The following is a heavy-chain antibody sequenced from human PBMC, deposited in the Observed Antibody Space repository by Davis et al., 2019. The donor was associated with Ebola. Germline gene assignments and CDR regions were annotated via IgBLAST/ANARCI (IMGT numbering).Heavy chain of an antibody. Sequence: GGSLRLSCAASGFTFSSYGMHWVRQAPGKGLEWVAVIWYDGSNTYYADSVKGRFTISRDNSKNTLYLQMNSLRAEDTAVYYCARDKWGVVPAAMLYYYYGMDVWGQGTTVTVSS. CDR3: ARDKWGVVPAAMLYYYYGMDV. CDR1: GFTFSSYG. J-gene: IGHJ6*02. V-gene: IGHV3-33*01. CDR2: IWYDGSNT. D-gene: IGHD2-2*01.